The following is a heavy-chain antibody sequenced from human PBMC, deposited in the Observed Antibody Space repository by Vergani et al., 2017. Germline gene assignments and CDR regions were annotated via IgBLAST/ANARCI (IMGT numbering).Heavy chain of an antibody. J-gene: IGHJ6*03. CDR3: ARETSGSYSGYYYYMDV. CDR2: INPNSGGT. Sequence: QVQLVQSGAEVKKPGASVKVSCKASGYTFTGYYMHWVRQDPGQGLEWMGWINPNSGGTNYAQQFQGRVTMTRDTSISTAYMELSRLRSDDTAVYYCARETSGSYSGYYYYMDVWGKGTTVTVSS. V-gene: IGHV1-2*02. CDR1: GYTFTGYY. D-gene: IGHD1-26*01.